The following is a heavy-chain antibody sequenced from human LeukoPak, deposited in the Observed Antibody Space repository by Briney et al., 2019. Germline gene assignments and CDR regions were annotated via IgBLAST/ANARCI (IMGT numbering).Heavy chain of an antibody. CDR2: INDRGHT. D-gene: IGHD4-23*01. Sequence: SETMSLTSAVDGGSFSGYHWKWIRQSPGEVLGWNGEINDRGHTNYNPSLESRVTISVDTSKKQFSLKLISVTAADTAVYYCARDPTTVVTTPYYFDFWGQGTLVTVSS. J-gene: IGHJ4*02. CDR1: GGSFSGYH. V-gene: IGHV4-34*01. CDR3: ARDPTTVVTTPYYFDF.